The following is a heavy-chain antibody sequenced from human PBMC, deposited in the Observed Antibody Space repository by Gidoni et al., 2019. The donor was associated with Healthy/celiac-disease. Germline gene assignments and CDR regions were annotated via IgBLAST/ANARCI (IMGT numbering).Heavy chain of an antibody. D-gene: IGHD4-17*01. CDR2: IKSTTDGGTT. J-gene: IGHJ3*02. Sequence: EVQLVASGGGLVKPGGSLRRSCAAAGFTFSNGWMSWGRQAPGKGLEWVGRIKSTTDGGTTDYAAPVKGRFTISRDDSTLTLYLQMISLKTEDTAVYYCTTDYGDYEISAFDIWGQGTMVTVSS. CDR1: GFTFSNGW. V-gene: IGHV3-15*01. CDR3: TTDYGDYEISAFDI.